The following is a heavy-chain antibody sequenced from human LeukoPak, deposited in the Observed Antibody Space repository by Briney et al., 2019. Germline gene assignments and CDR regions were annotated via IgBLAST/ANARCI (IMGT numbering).Heavy chain of an antibody. CDR3: ARVHDGFGELLTEYYFDY. J-gene: IGHJ4*02. CDR1: GGSISSYY. Sequence: PSETLSLTCTVSGGSISSYYWSWIRQPPGKGLEWVGYIYYSGSTNYNPSLKSRVTISVGTSKNQFSLKLSSVTAADTAVYYCARVHDGFGELLTEYYFDYWGQGTLVTVSS. D-gene: IGHD3-10*01. V-gene: IGHV4-59*01. CDR2: IYYSGST.